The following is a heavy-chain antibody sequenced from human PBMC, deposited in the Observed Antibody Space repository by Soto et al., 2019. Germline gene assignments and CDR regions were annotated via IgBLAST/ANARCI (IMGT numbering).Heavy chain of an antibody. CDR2: IGAYNGDT. D-gene: IGHD1-1*01. Sequence: ASVKVSCKASGYTFAIYGINWVRQAPGQGLEWMGWIGAYNGDTDYAQTLQGRVTMTTDTSTSTAYMELRSLRSDDTAVYYCARGTGTTSEGSLFDSWGQGTLVTV. J-gene: IGHJ4*02. V-gene: IGHV1-18*01. CDR1: GYTFAIYG. CDR3: ARGTGTTSEGSLFDS.